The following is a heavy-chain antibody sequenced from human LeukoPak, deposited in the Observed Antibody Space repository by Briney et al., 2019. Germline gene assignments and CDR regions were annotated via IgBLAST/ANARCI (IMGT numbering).Heavy chain of an antibody. Sequence: GASVKVSCKASGGTFSSYAISWVRQAPGQGLEWMGGIIPIFGTANYAQKFQDRVTITADESTSTAYMELSSLRSEDTAVYYCARGRSSTSCYRGRPYWFDPWGQGTLVTVSS. CDR2: IIPIFGTA. D-gene: IGHD2-2*01. V-gene: IGHV1-69*01. CDR3: ARGRSSTSCYRGRPYWFDP. J-gene: IGHJ5*02. CDR1: GGTFSSYA.